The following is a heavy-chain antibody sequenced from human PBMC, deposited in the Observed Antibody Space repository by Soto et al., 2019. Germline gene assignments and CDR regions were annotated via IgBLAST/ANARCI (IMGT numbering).Heavy chain of an antibody. CDR1: GFTFDDYA. J-gene: IGHJ6*02. D-gene: IGHD3-10*01. V-gene: IGHV3-9*01. CDR2: ISWNSGSI. CDR3: AKDAITMVRGVISYYGMDV. Sequence: EVQLVESGGGLVQPGRSLRISSAASGFTFDDYAMHWVRQAPGKGLEWVSGISWNSGSIGYADSVKGRFTISRDNAKNSLYLQMNSLRAEDTALYYCAKDAITMVRGVISYYGMDVWGQGTTVTVSS.